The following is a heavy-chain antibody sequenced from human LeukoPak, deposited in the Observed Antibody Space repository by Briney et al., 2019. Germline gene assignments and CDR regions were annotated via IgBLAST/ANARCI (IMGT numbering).Heavy chain of an antibody. CDR1: GGPISSYY. D-gene: IGHD4-17*01. CDR3: ARTPTVTTLGWFDP. V-gene: IGHV4-4*07. CDR2: IYTSGST. J-gene: IGHJ5*02. Sequence: SETLSLTCTVSGGPISSYYWSWIRQPAGKGLEWIGRIYTSGSTNYNPSLKSRVTMSVDTSKNQFSLKLSSVTAADTAVYYCARTPTVTTLGWFDPWGQGTLVTVSS.